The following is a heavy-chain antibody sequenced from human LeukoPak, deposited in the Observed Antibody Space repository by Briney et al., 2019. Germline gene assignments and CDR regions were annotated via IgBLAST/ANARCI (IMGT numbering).Heavy chain of an antibody. V-gene: IGHV3-23*01. CDR1: GFTFSSYG. Sequence: GGSLRLSCAASGFTFSSYGMSWVRQAPGKGLEWVSAISGSGGSTYYADSVKGRFTISRDNSKNTLYLQMNSLRAGDTAVYYCANAFDFWSGYLFDYWGQGTLVTVSS. CDR2: ISGSGGST. J-gene: IGHJ4*02. CDR3: ANAFDFWSGYLFDY. D-gene: IGHD3-3*01.